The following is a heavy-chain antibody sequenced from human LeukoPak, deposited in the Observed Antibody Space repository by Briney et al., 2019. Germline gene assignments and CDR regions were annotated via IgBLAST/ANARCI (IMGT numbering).Heavy chain of an antibody. D-gene: IGHD3-10*01. CDR2: INHSGST. J-gene: IGHJ4*02. V-gene: IGHV4-34*01. CDR3: ARTRYYYNSRSYGAPYYFDY. Sequence: SETLSLTCAVYGGSFSGYYWSWIRQPPGKGLEWIEEINHSGSTNYNPSLKSRVTISVDTSKNQFSLKLSSVTAADTAVYYCARTRYYYNSRSYGAPYYFDYWGQGTLVTVSS. CDR1: GGSFSGYY.